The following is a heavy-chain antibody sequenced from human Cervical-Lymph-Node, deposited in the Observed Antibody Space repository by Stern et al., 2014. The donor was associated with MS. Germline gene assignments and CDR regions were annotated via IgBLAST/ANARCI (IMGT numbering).Heavy chain of an antibody. CDR1: GYTFTSYW. J-gene: IGHJ4*02. CDR2: ILPGGFDI. Sequence: VQLLQPGPEVKRPGESLKISCQASGYTFTSYWIGGVRQMPGKGLEWIAIILPGGFDIRYTPSVQGQVPISAARSSSPAYLQWNNRKASHTAIYYCARQRYFDYWGQGTLVTVSS. V-gene: IGHV5-51*01. CDR3: ARQRYFDY.